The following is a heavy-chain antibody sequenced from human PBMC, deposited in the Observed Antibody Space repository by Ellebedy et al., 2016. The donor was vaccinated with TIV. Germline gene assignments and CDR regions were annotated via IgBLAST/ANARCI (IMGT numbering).Heavy chain of an antibody. CDR3: AKDRYHSSGSYFDY. J-gene: IGHJ4*02. D-gene: IGHD3-22*01. V-gene: IGHV3-23*01. CDR2: ISDNGGST. Sequence: GESLKISCKASGYSFIYYWITWVRQAPGKGLEWVSIISDNGGSTYYADSVKGRFTISRDNSKNTLYLQMHSLGAEDTAVYYCAKDRYHSSGSYFDYWGQGTLVTVSS. CDR1: GYSFIYYW.